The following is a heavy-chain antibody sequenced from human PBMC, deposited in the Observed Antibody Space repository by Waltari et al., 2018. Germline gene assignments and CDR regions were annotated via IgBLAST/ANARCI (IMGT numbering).Heavy chain of an antibody. Sequence: QVQLVQSGAEVKRPGASVKLSCKASGYTFSDYGITWVRQAPGQGLEWVVGTVSNKGTTTFAQKCLGRVTVATDTSTSTAYMELRSLRSDDTAVYYCALPVDTAMGTSLNYWGQGTLVTVSS. CDR3: ALPVDTAMGTSLNY. J-gene: IGHJ4*02. D-gene: IGHD5-18*01. CDR1: GYTFSDYG. CDR2: TVSNKGTT. V-gene: IGHV1-18*01.